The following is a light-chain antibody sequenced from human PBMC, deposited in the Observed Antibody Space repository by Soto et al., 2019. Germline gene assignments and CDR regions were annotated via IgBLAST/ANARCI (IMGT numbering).Light chain of an antibody. CDR2: NDR. J-gene: IGLJ2*01. Sequence: SYELTQAPSVSVAPGQTAWVTCGGDDIGDKRVHWYQQRPGQAPVLVVYNDRDRPSGIPERFSGSNSGNTATLTISRVEGGDEADYYCQVWDSSSLHVVFGGETKLTVL. CDR1: DIGDKR. CDR3: QVWDSSSLHVV. V-gene: IGLV3-21*02.